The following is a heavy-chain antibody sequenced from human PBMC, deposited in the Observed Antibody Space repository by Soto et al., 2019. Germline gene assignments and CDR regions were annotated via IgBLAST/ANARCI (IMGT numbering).Heavy chain of an antibody. CDR1: GGSISSSSYY. CDR3: ARPGAAGTRGAFDI. CDR2: IYYSGST. Sequence: QLQLQESGPGLVKPSETLSLTCTVSGGSISSSSYYWGWIRQPPGKGLEWIGSIYYSGSTYYNPSLKSRVTISVDTSKNQFSLKLSSVTAADTAVYYCARPGAAGTRGAFDIWGQGTMVTVSS. V-gene: IGHV4-39*01. J-gene: IGHJ3*02. D-gene: IGHD6-13*01.